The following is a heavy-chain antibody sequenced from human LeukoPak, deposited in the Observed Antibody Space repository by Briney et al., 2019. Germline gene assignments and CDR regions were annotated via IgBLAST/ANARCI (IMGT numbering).Heavy chain of an antibody. CDR1: GYTFTGYY. Sequence: ASVKVSCKASGYTFTGYYMHWVRQAPGQELEWMGWINPNSGGTNYAQKFQGRVTMTRDTSISTAYVELSRLRSDGTAVYYCARVGFGSSSWFYLAPNYFDYWGQGALVTVSS. V-gene: IGHV1-2*02. CDR3: ARVGFGSSSWFYLAPNYFDY. J-gene: IGHJ4*02. D-gene: IGHD6-13*01. CDR2: INPNSGGT.